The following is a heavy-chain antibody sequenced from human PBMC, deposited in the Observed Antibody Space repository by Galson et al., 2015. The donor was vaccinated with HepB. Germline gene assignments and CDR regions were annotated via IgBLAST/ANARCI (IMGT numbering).Heavy chain of an antibody. CDR2: IWYDGSNK. CDR3: AKDRGYSSGWYDY. Sequence: SLRLSCAASGFTFSSYGMHWVRQAPGKGLEWVAVIWYDGSNKYYADSVKGRFTISRDNSKNTLYLQMNSLRAEDTAVYYCAKDRGYSSGWYDYWGQGTLVTVSS. CDR1: GFTFSSYG. J-gene: IGHJ4*02. V-gene: IGHV3-33*06. D-gene: IGHD6-19*01.